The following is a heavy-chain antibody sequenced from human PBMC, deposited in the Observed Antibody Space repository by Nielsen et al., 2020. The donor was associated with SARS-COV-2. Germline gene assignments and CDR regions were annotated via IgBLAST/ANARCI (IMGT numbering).Heavy chain of an antibody. CDR2: ITHSGTT. D-gene: IGHD3-3*02. CDR1: GDSIRSGGFY. V-gene: IGHV4-61*08. CDR3: ARESRVLVFLEWMYYGMDV. Sequence: SETLSLTCTVSGDSIRSGGFYWTWIRQAPGKGLEWIGEITHSGTTNYNPSLKSRVTISVDKSMKQFSLKLSSVTAADTATYYCARESRVLVFLEWMYYGMDVWGQGTTVTVSS. J-gene: IGHJ6*02.